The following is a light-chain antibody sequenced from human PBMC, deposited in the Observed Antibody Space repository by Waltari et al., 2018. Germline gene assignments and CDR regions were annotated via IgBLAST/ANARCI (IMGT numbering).Light chain of an antibody. CDR1: SSNIGSNY. CDR2: RNN. J-gene: IGLJ3*02. Sequence: QSVLTQPPSASGTPGQRVTISCSGSSSNIGSNYVYWYQHLPGTAPKHLIYRNNQRPSGVPDRFSGSKSGTSASLAISGLRSEDEADYYCAAWDDSLSGWVFGGGTKLTVL. CDR3: AAWDDSLSGWV. V-gene: IGLV1-47*01.